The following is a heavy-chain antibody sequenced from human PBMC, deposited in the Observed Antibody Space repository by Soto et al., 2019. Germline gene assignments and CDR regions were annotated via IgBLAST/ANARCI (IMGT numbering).Heavy chain of an antibody. J-gene: IGHJ5*02. CDR1: GYTFTSYY. V-gene: IGHV1-46*03. CDR2: INPSGGST. Sequence: ASVKVSCKASGYTFTSYYMHWVRQAPGQGLEWMGIINPSGGSTSYAQKFQGRVTMTRDTSTSTVYMELSSLRSEDTAVYYCARDWISGSGWYAASWFDPWGQRTLVTV. CDR3: ARDWISGSGWYAASWFDP. D-gene: IGHD6-19*01.